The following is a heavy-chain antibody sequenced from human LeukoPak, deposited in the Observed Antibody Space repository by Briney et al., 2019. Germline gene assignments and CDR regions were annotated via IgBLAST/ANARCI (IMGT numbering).Heavy chain of an antibody. D-gene: IGHD5-12*01. CDR1: GYSISSSYY. J-gene: IGHJ4*02. CDR2: IYYSGST. CDR3: ARHDGGYVAYFDY. V-gene: IGHV4-39*01. Sequence: SETLSLTCTVSGYSISSSYYWGWIRQPPGKGLEWIGSIYYSGSTYYNPSLKSRVTISVDTSKNQFSLKLSSVTAADTAVHYCARHDGGYVAYFDYWGQGTLVTVSS.